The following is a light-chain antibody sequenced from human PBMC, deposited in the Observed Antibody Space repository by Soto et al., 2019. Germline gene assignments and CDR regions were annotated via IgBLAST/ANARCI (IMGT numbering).Light chain of an antibody. J-gene: IGKJ1*01. V-gene: IGKV1-39*01. CDR2: AAS. CDR1: ENIYIY. Sequence: DIQMTQSPSSLSASVGDRVTITCRASENIYIYLNWYQQKPGKAPKLLIYAASSLQSGVPSRFSGSGSGTDFTLTISSLQPEDFATYYCQQSYSIFWTFGQGTKVHIK. CDR3: QQSYSIFWT.